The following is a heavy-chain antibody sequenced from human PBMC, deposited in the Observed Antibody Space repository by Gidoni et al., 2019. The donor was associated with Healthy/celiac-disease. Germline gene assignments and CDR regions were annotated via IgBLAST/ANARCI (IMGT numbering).Heavy chain of an antibody. V-gene: IGHV1-3*01. Sequence: QVQLVQSGAEVKKPGASVTVSCKASGSHFTSYAMHWVRQAPGQRLERMGWLNAGNGNTKYSQKFQGRVTITRDTSASTAYMELSSLRSEDTAVYYCARDGSGNQWAVYYFDYWGQGTLVTVSS. CDR1: GSHFTSYA. D-gene: IGHD3-10*01. CDR2: LNAGNGNT. CDR3: ARDGSGNQWAVYYFDY. J-gene: IGHJ4*02.